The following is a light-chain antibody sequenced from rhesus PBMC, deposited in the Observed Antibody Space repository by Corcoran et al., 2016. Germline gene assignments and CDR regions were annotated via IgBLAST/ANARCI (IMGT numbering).Light chain of an antibody. CDR1: QSVSST. CDR3: QQYSNWPYS. Sequence: EIVLTQSPASLSLSPGERATLSCRASQSVSSTLAWYQQKPGQAPRLLIYDASSGATGIPDSFSGSGSGTDLPLPISSLEPEDVGLYYCQQYSNWPYSFGQGTKVEIK. CDR2: DAS. V-gene: IGKV3-35*01. J-gene: IGKJ2*01.